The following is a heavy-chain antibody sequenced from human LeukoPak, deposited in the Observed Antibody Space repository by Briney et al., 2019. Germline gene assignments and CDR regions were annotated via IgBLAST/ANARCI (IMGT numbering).Heavy chain of an antibody. CDR3: ARGFGDFWSGYYFGYFDY. D-gene: IGHD3-3*01. J-gene: IGHJ4*02. CDR1: GLTFSNYW. Sequence: GSLRLSCAASGLTFSNYWMHWVRQAPGKGLEWIGSIYYSGSTYYNPSLKSRVTISVDTSKNQFSLKLSSVTAADTAVYYCARGFGDFWSGYYFGYFDYWGQGTLVTVSS. CDR2: IYYSGST. V-gene: IGHV4-59*05.